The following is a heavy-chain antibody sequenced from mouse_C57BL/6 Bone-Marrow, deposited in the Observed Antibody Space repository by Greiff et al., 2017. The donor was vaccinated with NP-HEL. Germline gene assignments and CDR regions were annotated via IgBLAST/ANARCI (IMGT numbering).Heavy chain of an antibody. J-gene: IGHJ2*01. Sequence: VQLQQSGAELARPGASVKLSCKASGYTFTSYGISWVKQRPGQGLEWIGEIYPSSGNTYYNEKFKGKATLTADKSSSTAYMELRSLTSDDSAVYFCARGTTVVATDHYWGQGTTLTVSS. D-gene: IGHD1-1*01. CDR1: GYTFTSYG. CDR2: IYPSSGNT. CDR3: ARGTTVVATDHY. V-gene: IGHV1-81*01.